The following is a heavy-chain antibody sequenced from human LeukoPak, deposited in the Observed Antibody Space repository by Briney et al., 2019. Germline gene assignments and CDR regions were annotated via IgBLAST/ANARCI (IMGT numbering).Heavy chain of an antibody. D-gene: IGHD5-18*01. CDR2: IYYSGST. CDR3: ARSDTALIQGYYFDY. Sequence: SETLSLTCTVSGGSISSYYWSWIRQPPGKGLEWIGYIYYSGSTNYNPSLKSRVTISVDTSKNQFSLKLSSVTAAGTAVYYCARSDTALIQGYYFDYWGQGTLVTVSP. CDR1: GGSISSYY. V-gene: IGHV4-59*01. J-gene: IGHJ4*02.